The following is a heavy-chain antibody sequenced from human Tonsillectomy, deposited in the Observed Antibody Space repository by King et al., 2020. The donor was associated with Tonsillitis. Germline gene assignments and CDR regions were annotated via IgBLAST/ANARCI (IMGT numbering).Heavy chain of an antibody. J-gene: IGHJ4*02. CDR1: GFSFSSYG. CDR3: VRDGITGIWGFDY. V-gene: IGHV3-33*01. D-gene: IGHD1-20*01. Sequence: VQLVESGGGVVQPGRSLSLSCAASGFSFSSYGMHWVRQAPGKGLEWVALIWSDGSNEFYVDSVKGRFSISRDNSKNTLYLQMNSLRVEDTAVYYCVRDGITGIWGFDYWGQGTLVTVSS. CDR2: IWSDGSNE.